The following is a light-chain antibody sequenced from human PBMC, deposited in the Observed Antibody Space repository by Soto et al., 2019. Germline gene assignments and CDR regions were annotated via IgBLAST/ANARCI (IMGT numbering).Light chain of an antibody. J-gene: IGLJ1*01. Sequence: QSALAQPASVSGSPGQSITISCTGTSSDIGAYDYVSWFQQHPDKAPKLMISEVTNRPSGVSDRFSGSKSGNAASLTISGLQAEDEAYYFCFSFTTAHTQNFGTGTKVTVL. CDR1: SSDIGAYDY. CDR2: EVT. V-gene: IGLV2-14*01. CDR3: FSFTTAHTQN.